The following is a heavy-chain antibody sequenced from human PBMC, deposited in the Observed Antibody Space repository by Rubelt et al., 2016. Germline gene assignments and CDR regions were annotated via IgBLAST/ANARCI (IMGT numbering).Heavy chain of an antibody. CDR2: INHSGST. D-gene: IGHD3-10*01. CDR3: ARGGRYYGSGSYQRHNWFDP. CDR1: GGSFSGYY. Sequence: QVQLQQWGAGLLKPSETLSLTCAVYGGSFSGYYWSWIRQPPGKGLEWIGEINHSGSTNYNPSLKIRVNMSVDTSKNQFSLKLSSVTAADTAVYYCARGGRYYGSGSYQRHNWFDPWGQGTLVTVSS. V-gene: IGHV4-34*01. J-gene: IGHJ5*02.